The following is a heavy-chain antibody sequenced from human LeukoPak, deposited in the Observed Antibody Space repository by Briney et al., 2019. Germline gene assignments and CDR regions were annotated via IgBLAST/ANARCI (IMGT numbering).Heavy chain of an antibody. V-gene: IGHV1-2*02. Sequence: WASVKVSCKASGYTFTGYYKHWVRQAPGQGLEWMGWINPNSGGTNYAQKFQGRVTMTRDTSISTAYMELSRLRSDDTAVYYCARSWKAGAFDIWGQGTMVTVSS. CDR2: INPNSGGT. D-gene: IGHD1-1*01. CDR1: GYTFTGYY. J-gene: IGHJ3*02. CDR3: ARSWKAGAFDI.